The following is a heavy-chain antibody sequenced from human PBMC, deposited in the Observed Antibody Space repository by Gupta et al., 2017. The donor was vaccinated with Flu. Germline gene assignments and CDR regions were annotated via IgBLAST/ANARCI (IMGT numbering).Heavy chain of an antibody. CDR3: AKDRLWRSSGYGMDV. J-gene: IGHJ6*02. Sequence: QTPGKGLEWVAVISDDGSNKNHADSVKGRFTISRDNSQRTVYLQMDSPRPEDTAVYFCAKDRLWRSSGYGMDVWGRGTTVTVSS. V-gene: IGHV3-30*18. D-gene: IGHD6-13*01. CDR2: ISDDGSNK.